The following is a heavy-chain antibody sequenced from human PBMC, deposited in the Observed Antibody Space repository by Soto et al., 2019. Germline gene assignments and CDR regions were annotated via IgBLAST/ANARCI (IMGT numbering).Heavy chain of an antibody. CDR1: GGSFGGYY. CDR2: INHSGST. D-gene: IGHD3-3*01. Sequence: PSETLSLTCAVYGGSFGGYYWSWIRQPPGKGLEWIGEINHSGSTNYNPSLKSRVTISVDTSKNQFSLKLSSVTAADTAVYYCARGVVLRFLEGSIYYYYMDVWGKGTTVTVSS. J-gene: IGHJ6*03. V-gene: IGHV4-34*01. CDR3: ARGVVLRFLEGSIYYYYMDV.